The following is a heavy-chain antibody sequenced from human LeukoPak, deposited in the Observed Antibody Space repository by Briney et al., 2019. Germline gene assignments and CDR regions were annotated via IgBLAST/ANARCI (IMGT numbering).Heavy chain of an antibody. CDR2: IYYSGST. V-gene: IGHV4-61*08. J-gene: IGHJ4*02. Sequence: SETLSLTCTVSGGSISSGGYYWSWIRQPPGKGLEWIGYIYYSGSTNYNPSLKSRVTISVDTSKNQFSLKLSSVTAADTAVYYCARKTTVVASHYDYWGQGTLVTVSS. CDR3: ARKTTVVASHYDY. CDR1: GGSISSGGYY. D-gene: IGHD4-23*01.